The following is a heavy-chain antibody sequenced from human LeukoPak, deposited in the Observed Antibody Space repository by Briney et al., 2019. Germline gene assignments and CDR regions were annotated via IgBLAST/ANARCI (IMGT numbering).Heavy chain of an antibody. D-gene: IGHD6-19*01. Sequence: ASVKVSCKASGYTFTSYGINWVRQATGQGLEWMGWMNPNSGNTSYAQKFQGRVTMTRDTSTSTVYMELSSLRSEDTAVDYCARERMGSGWSSRQGFDYWGQGTLVTVSS. CDR3: ARERMGSGWSSRQGFDY. V-gene: IGHV1-8*01. CDR1: GYTFTSYG. CDR2: MNPNSGNT. J-gene: IGHJ4*02.